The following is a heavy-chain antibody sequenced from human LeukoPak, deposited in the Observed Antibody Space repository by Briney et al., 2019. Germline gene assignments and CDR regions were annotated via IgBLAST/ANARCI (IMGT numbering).Heavy chain of an antibody. V-gene: IGHV3-30*04. CDR3: ARETFTIFGVVDDAFDI. J-gene: IGHJ3*02. D-gene: IGHD3-3*01. CDR2: ISYDGSNK. CDR1: GFTFSSYA. Sequence: PGGSLRLSCAASGFTFSSYAMHWVRQAPGKGLEWVAVISYDGSNKYYADSVKGRFTISRDNSKNTLYLQMNSLRAEDTAVYYCARETFTIFGVVDDAFDIWGQGTMVTVSS.